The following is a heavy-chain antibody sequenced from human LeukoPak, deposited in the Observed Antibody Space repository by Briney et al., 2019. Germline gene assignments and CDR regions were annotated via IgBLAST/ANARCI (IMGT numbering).Heavy chain of an antibody. CDR2: IGTDGSYI. CDR3: ARKMKTGDRVGTFDI. D-gene: IGHD1-1*01. Sequence: GGSLRLSCAASGFTFSSHNVNWVRQAPMKGLEWVSSIGTDGSYIYYADSVQGRFTISRDNAKNSLYLQMDSLTAEDTAVYYCARKMKTGDRVGTFDIWGQGTMVTVSS. V-gene: IGHV3-21*01. J-gene: IGHJ3*02. CDR1: GFTFSSHN.